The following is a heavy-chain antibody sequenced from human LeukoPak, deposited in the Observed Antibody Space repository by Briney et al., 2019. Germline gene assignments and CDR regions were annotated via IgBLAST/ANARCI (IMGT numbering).Heavy chain of an antibody. CDR3: ARRTSGGYSGYIDR. J-gene: IGHJ5*02. CDR1: GGSIGSRSFY. CDR2: IDHSGNT. Sequence: SETLSLTCNVSGGSIGSRSFYWGWIRQPPGKGLEFIVSIDHSGNTNYNSSLKSRVTISADTSRNQFSLKLRSVTAADTAVYYCARRTSGGYSGYIDRWGQGTLVSVSS. V-gene: IGHV4-39*01. D-gene: IGHD5-12*01.